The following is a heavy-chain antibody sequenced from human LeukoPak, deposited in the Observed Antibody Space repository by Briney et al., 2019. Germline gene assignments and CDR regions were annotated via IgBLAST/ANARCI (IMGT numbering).Heavy chain of an antibody. D-gene: IGHD2-15*01. CDR2: LYSAGAT. V-gene: IGHV3-53*01. CDR1: GFTVSSNY. J-gene: IGHJ4*02. Sequence: GGSLRLSCAASGFTVSSNYMSWVRQAPGKGLEWVSILYSAGATYYADSVKGRFTISRDNSKNTLYLQMNSPRVEDTAVYYCASGGTGARKFYSDPFHHWGQGTLVTVSS. CDR3: ASGGTGARKFYSDPFHH.